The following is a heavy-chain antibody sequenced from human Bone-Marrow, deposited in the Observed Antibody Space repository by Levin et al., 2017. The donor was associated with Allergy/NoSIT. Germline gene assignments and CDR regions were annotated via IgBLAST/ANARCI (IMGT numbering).Heavy chain of an antibody. V-gene: IGHV3-74*01. CDR1: GFTFSTYW. D-gene: IGHD1-1*01. Sequence: SGGSLRLSCAASGFTFSTYWMHWVRQAPAKGLVWVSRIHPDGSITNYADSVKGRFTISRDNAKNTLYLQMNSLRAEDTGLYYCARGKLERDRTTEKDFEFWGQGNLVTVSS. J-gene: IGHJ4*02. CDR2: IHPDGSIT. CDR3: ARGKLERDRTTEKDFEF.